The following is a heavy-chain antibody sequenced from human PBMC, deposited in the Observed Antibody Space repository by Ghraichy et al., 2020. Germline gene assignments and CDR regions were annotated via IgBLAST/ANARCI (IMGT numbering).Heavy chain of an antibody. CDR3: ARGARDSKYRIWDV. V-gene: IGHV3-7*03. J-gene: IGHJ6*02. CDR1: GFTFKNYW. Sequence: GGSRRLSCTASGFTFKNYWMSWVRQAPGKGLEYVAIIRQSGTGIYYVDSVEGRFTISRDNPKNSVFLQMNSLRAEDSAVYYCARGARDSKYRIWDVWGQGTTFTVSS. CDR2: IRQSGTGI. D-gene: IGHD4-11*01.